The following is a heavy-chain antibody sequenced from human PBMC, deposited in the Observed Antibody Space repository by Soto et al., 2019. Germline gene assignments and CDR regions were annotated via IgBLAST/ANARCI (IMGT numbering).Heavy chain of an antibody. Sequence: QVQLVQSGAEVKKPGSSVKVSCKAAGGTFKKFGISWVRQAPGQGLEWMGGIIPMYGAANSAQKFQDRVTITADESTSTAYMELSSLRSEDTAVYFCARSMRAFRTDDVLDIWGNGTLVTVSS. J-gene: IGHJ3*02. CDR2: IIPMYGAA. CDR3: ARSMRAFRTDDVLDI. V-gene: IGHV1-69*01. CDR1: GGTFKKFG. D-gene: IGHD3-22*01.